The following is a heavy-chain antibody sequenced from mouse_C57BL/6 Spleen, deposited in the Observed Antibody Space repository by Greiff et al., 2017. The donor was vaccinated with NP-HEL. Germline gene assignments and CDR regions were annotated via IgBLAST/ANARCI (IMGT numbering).Heavy chain of an antibody. V-gene: IGHV1-81*01. D-gene: IGHD1-1*01. CDR1: GYTFTSYG. J-gene: IGHJ4*01. Sequence: VQLQESGAELARPGASVKLSCKASGYTFTSYGISWVKQRTGQGLEWIGEIYPRSGNTYYNEKFKGKATLTADKSSSTAYMELRSLTSEDSAVYFCARDDTTVVAGDYWGQGTSVTVSS. CDR2: IYPRSGNT. CDR3: ARDDTTVVAGDY.